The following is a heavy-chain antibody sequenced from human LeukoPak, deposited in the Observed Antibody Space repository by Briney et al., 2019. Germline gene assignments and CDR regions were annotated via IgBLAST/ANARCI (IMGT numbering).Heavy chain of an antibody. V-gene: IGHV3-11*01. CDR1: GFTFSDYY. CDR2: ISSSGSTI. Sequence: PGGSLRLSFSAYGFTFSDYYMSWIRQAPGKGLEWVSYISSSGSTIYYADSVKGRFTISRDNAKNSLYLQMNSLRAEDTAVYYCARDGGYYYYGMDVWGEGTTVTVSS. J-gene: IGHJ6*04. D-gene: IGHD3-16*01. CDR3: ARDGGYYYYGMDV.